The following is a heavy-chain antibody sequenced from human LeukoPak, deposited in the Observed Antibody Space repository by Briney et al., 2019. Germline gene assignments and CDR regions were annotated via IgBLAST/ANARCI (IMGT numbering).Heavy chain of an antibody. CDR2: LNSDGTYT. V-gene: IGHV3-74*01. CDR1: AFTFSKYW. Sequence: GGSLRLSCAASAFTFSKYWMHWVRQAPGKGLVWVSRLNSDGTYTSYADSVKGRFTMSRDNAKNTLYLQMNSLRAEDTAVYYCARGERGYSYGYGDYWGQGTLVTVSS. J-gene: IGHJ4*02. CDR3: ARGERGYSYGYGDY. D-gene: IGHD5-18*01.